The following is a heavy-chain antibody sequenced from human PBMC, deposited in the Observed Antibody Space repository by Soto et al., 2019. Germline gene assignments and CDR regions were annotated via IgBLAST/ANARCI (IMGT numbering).Heavy chain of an antibody. CDR2: ISGSGGST. J-gene: IGHJ4*02. V-gene: IGHV3-23*01. CDR3: AKGGGPGLLGIRGSDGPIDY. Sequence: GGSLRLSCAASGFTFSSYAMSWVRQAPGKGLEWVSAISGSGGSTYYADSVKGRFTISRDNSKNTLYLQMNSLRAEDTAVYYCAKGGGPGLLGIRGSDGPIDYWGQGTLVTVSS. D-gene: IGHD3-16*01. CDR1: GFTFSSYA.